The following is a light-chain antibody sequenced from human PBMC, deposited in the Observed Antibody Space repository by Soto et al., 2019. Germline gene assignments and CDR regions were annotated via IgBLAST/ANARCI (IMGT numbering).Light chain of an antibody. CDR2: DVS. V-gene: IGLV2-14*01. CDR1: SSDIGAYNY. J-gene: IGLJ1*01. CDR3: SSYTSSNTYV. Sequence: QSALTQPASVSGSPGQSVAISCTGTSSDIGAYNYVSWYQQHPGKAPKLMIFDVSNRPSGVSNRFSGSKSGNTASLTISGLQAEDEADYYCSSYTSSNTYVFGTGTKVTVL.